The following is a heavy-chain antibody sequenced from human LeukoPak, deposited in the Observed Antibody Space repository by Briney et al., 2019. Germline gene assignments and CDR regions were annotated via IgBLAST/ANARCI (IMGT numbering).Heavy chain of an antibody. J-gene: IGHJ4*02. Sequence: PGGSLRLSCSGSGFTFRSYTMTWVRQAPGKGLEWVSSIDSDGTLKYYADSLKGRFTISRDNANNSVYLQMNSLTADDSGLYFCARDYSSGWFGKGAYWGQGTRVLVSS. CDR2: IDSDGTLK. D-gene: IGHD6-19*01. CDR3: ARDYSSGWFGKGAY. CDR1: GFTFRSYT. V-gene: IGHV3-21*06.